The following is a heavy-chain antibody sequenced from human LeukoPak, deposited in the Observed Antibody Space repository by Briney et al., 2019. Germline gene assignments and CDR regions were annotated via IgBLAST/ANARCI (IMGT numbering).Heavy chain of an antibody. V-gene: IGHV1-2*02. J-gene: IGHJ3*02. CDR2: INCNSGAT. D-gene: IGHD3-22*01. CDR3: ARKPLDYYETLNACDI. CDR1: GHTFTGYY. Sequence: ASVKVSCKASGHTFTGYYIHWVRQVPGQGLEWMGWINCNSGATKYAEKFQGRVTMTRDRPMRTAYMELSRLRSDDTAVYFCARKPLDYYETLNACDIWGQGTMVTVSS.